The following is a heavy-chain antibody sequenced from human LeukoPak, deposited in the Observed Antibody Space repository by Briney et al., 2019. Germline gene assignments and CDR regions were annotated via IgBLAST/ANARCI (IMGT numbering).Heavy chain of an antibody. V-gene: IGHV1-24*01. CDR2: FDPEDGET. Sequence: ASVKVSCRASGYTFTRYYMHWVRPAPGKGLEGMGGFDPEDGETIYEQKFQGRVTMTEDTSTDTAYMELSSLRSEDTAVYYCATDLRYFDWLFDYWGQGTLVTVSS. J-gene: IGHJ4*02. CDR1: GYTFTRYY. CDR3: ATDLRYFDWLFDY. D-gene: IGHD3-9*01.